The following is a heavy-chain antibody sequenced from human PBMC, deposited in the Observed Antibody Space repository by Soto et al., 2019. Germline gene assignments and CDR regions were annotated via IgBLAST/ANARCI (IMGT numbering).Heavy chain of an antibody. V-gene: IGHV4-31*03. J-gene: IGHJ4*02. CDR3: ARGPDSSSLSFDY. CDR2: IYYSGST. CDR1: GGSISSGGYY. Sequence: SETLSLTCTVSGGSISSGGYYWSWIRQHPGKGPEWIGYIYYSGSTYYNPSLKSRVTISVDTSKNQFSLKLSSVTAADTAVYYCARGPDSSSLSFDYWGQGTLVTVSS. D-gene: IGHD6-6*01.